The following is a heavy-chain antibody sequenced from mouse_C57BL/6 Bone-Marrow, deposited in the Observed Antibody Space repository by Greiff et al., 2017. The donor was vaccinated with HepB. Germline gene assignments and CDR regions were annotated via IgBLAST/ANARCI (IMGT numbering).Heavy chain of an antibody. CDR3: TSSLLWPYAMDY. CDR2: ISSGGDYI. J-gene: IGHJ4*01. CDR1: GFTFSSYA. V-gene: IGHV5-9-1*02. D-gene: IGHD2-10*01. Sequence: EVQGVESGEGLVKPGGSLKLSCAASGFTFSSYAMSWVRQTPEKRLEWVAYISSGGDYIYYADTVKGRFSISRDNARNTLYPQMSSLKSEDTAMYYCTSSLLWPYAMDYWGQGTSVTVSS.